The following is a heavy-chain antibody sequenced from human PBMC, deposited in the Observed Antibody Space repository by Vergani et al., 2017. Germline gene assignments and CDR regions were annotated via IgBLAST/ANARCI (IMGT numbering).Heavy chain of an antibody. CDR2: INPSGGST. CDR3: ARDRSGSFRDGKRRFDP. D-gene: IGHD6-25*01. V-gene: IGHV1-46*01. CDR1: GYTFTSYY. J-gene: IGHJ5*02. Sequence: QVQLVQSGAEVKKPGASVKVSCKASGYTFTSYYMHWVRQAPGQGLEWMGIINPSGGSTSYAQKFQGRVPMTRDTSTSTVYMELSSLRSEDTAVYYCARDRSGSFRDGKRRFDPWGQGTLVTVSS.